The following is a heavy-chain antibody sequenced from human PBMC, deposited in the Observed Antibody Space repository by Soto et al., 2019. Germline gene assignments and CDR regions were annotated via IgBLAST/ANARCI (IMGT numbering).Heavy chain of an antibody. J-gene: IGHJ6*02. Sequence: QVQLVESGGGVVQPGRSLRLSCAASGFTFSNYGMHWVRQAPGKGLEWVAIIWHDGNNKYYADSVRGRFIISRDNSKNRLYMQMSGLRAEDTAVYYCASDLVGASDSYGLDVWGQGTPVTVSS. V-gene: IGHV3-33*01. CDR3: ASDLVGASDSYGLDV. CDR2: IWHDGNNK. CDR1: GFTFSNYG. D-gene: IGHD1-26*01.